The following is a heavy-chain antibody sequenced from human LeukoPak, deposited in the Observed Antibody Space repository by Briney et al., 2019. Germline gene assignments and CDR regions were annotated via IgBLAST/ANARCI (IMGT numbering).Heavy chain of an antibody. V-gene: IGHV3-53*04. CDR2: IYSGGST. Sequence: GGSLRLSCAASGFTVSSNYMSWVRQAPGKGLEWVSVIYSGGSTYYADSVKGRFTISRHNSKNTLYLQMNSLRAEDTAVYYCASSPPTFRAVDGEIDYWGQGTLVTVSS. J-gene: IGHJ4*02. D-gene: IGHD6-19*01. CDR1: GFTVSSNY. CDR3: ASSPPTFRAVDGEIDY.